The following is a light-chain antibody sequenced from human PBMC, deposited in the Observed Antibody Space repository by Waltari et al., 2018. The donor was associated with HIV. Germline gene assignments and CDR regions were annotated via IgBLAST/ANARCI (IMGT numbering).Light chain of an antibody. J-gene: IGLJ2*01. CDR3: GTWDSSLSAGV. V-gene: IGLV1-51*01. CDR2: DNN. Sequence: QSVLTQPPSVSAAPGEKVTISCSGRSSNIGKNYVSWYQQLPGTAPKLLIYDNNERPSGIPDRFAGSKSGTSATLGITGLQTGDEADYYCGTWDSSLSAGVFGGGTKLTVL. CDR1: SSNIGKNY.